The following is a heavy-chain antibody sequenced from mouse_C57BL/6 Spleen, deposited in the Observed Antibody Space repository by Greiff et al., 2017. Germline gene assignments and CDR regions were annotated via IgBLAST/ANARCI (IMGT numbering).Heavy chain of an antibody. CDR2: INPNNGGT. D-gene: IGHD1-1*01. CDR1: GYTFTDYN. Sequence: EVKLMESGPELVKPGASVKIPCKASGYTFTDYNMDWVKQSHGKSLEWIGDINPNNGGTIYNQKFKGKATLTVDKSSSTAYMELRSLTSEDTAVYYCARRSTTVVAPFDYWGQGTTLTVSS. CDR3: ARRSTTVVAPFDY. J-gene: IGHJ2*01. V-gene: IGHV1-18*01.